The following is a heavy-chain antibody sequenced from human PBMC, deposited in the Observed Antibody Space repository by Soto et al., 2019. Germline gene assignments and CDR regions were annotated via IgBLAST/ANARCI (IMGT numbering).Heavy chain of an antibody. Sequence: GGSLRLSCAASGFTVSSNYMSWVRQAPGKGLEWVSVIYSGGSTYYADSVKGRFTISRDNSKNTLYLQMNSLRAEDTAVYYCARGRREATILAGSIAVAGYFDYWGQGTLVTVSS. D-gene: IGHD6-19*01. CDR3: ARGRREATILAGSIAVAGYFDY. V-gene: IGHV3-66*01. CDR2: IYSGGST. CDR1: GFTVSSNY. J-gene: IGHJ4*02.